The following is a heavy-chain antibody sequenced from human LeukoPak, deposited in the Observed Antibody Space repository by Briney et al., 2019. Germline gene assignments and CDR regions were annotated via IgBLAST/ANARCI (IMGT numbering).Heavy chain of an antibody. CDR3: TRYNNDHFDY. Sequence: GGSLRLSCAASGFTFTSYPMHWVRQAPGKGLEYVSAISSNGGSTYYAHSVKGRFTISRDNSKNTMPVQMDDLRAEDTAVYYCTRYNNDHFDYWGQGTLVTVSS. D-gene: IGHD1-14*01. CDR1: GFTFTSYP. CDR2: ISSNGGST. J-gene: IGHJ4*02. V-gene: IGHV3-64*01.